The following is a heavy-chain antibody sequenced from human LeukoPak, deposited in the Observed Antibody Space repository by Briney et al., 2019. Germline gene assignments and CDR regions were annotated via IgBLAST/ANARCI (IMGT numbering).Heavy chain of an antibody. Sequence: SETLSLTCTVSGGSISNYYWSWIRQPAGKGLEWIGRIYPRGSTTYSSSLKSRVTMSADTSKNHFSLKLSSVTAADTAVYYCATGNSYYYYMDVWGKGTTVTVSS. V-gene: IGHV4-4*07. J-gene: IGHJ6*03. CDR3: ATGNSYYYYMDV. CDR2: IYPRGST. D-gene: IGHD4-23*01. CDR1: GGSISNYY.